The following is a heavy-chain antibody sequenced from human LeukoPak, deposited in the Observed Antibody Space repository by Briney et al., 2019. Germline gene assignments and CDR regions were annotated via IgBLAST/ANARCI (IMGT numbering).Heavy chain of an antibody. D-gene: IGHD6-25*01. J-gene: IGHJ5*02. CDR3: ARTSGYLSFWFDP. V-gene: IGHV4-39*01. Sequence: GSLRLSCAASGFTVSSNYMSWIRQPPGKGLEWIGSIFYSGTTYYNPSLKSRVTISVDTSKNQFSLKLSSVTAADTAVYYCARTSGYLSFWFDPWGQGTLVTVSS. CDR1: GFTVSSNY. CDR2: IFYSGTT.